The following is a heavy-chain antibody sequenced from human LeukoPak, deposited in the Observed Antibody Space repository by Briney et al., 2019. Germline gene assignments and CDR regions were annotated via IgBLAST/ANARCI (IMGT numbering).Heavy chain of an antibody. Sequence: AASVKVSCKASGGTFSSYAISWVRQAPGQGLEWMGRIIPILGIANYAQKFQGRVTITADKSTSTAYMELSSLRSEDTAVYYCAREPTNWYCSSTSCPPPFDYWGQGTLVTVSS. D-gene: IGHD2-2*01. CDR2: IIPILGIA. CDR1: GGTFSSYA. V-gene: IGHV1-69*04. CDR3: AREPTNWYCSSTSCPPPFDY. J-gene: IGHJ4*02.